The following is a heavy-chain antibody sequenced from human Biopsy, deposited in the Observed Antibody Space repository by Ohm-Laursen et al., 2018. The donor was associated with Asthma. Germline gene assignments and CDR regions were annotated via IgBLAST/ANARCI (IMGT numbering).Heavy chain of an antibody. CDR2: VSWNSRDI. J-gene: IGHJ3*02. CDR3: AKERYYDFWSGYPI. V-gene: IGHV3-9*01. CDR1: GFTFDDFA. D-gene: IGHD3-3*01. Sequence: RSLRLSCAASGFTFDDFAMHWVRQAPGKGLEWVASVSWNSRDIAYADSVRGRFAISRDNSKNTLYLQMSSLRAEDTAVYYCAKERYYDFWSGYPIWGQGTMVTVSS.